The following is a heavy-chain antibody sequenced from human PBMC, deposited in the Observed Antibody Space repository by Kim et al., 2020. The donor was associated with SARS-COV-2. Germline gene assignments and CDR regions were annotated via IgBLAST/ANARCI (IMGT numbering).Heavy chain of an antibody. CDR3: AKDLESAGWGRDYYYYGMDV. J-gene: IGHJ6*02. CDR2: ISYDGSNK. V-gene: IGHV3-30*18. D-gene: IGHD2-15*01. Sequence: GGSLRLSCTASGFTFSNYGMHWVRQAPGKGLEWVAVISYDGSNKYYADSVKGRFTISRDNSKNTLYLQMNSLRGEDTAVYYCAKDLESAGWGRDYYYYGMDVWGQGTTVTVSS. CDR1: GFTFSNYG.